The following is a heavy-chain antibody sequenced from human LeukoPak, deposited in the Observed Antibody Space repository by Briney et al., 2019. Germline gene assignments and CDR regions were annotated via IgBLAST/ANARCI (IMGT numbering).Heavy chain of an antibody. V-gene: IGHV3-30*02. D-gene: IGHD3-3*01. Sequence: PGGSLRLSCAASGFTFSSYGMHWVRQAPGKGLEWVTFIRYDGRDEYYVDSVKGRFTISRDNSKNTLYLQMNSLRAEGTAVYFCAKDYGRGTIHYWGQGTLVIVSS. CDR3: AKDYGRGTIHY. J-gene: IGHJ4*02. CDR1: GFTFSSYG. CDR2: IRYDGRDE.